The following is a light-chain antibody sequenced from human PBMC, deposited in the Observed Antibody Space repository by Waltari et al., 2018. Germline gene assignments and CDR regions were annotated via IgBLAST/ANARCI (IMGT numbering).Light chain of an antibody. J-gene: IGLJ7*01. Sequence: QSVLTQPPSVSAAPGQRVTISCPGGPSNIGNHYVSWYRQFPGTAPKLLIYEDSERPSGVPGRFSGSKSGTSATLDITGLQAGDEADYYCGTWDSSLSGAVFGGGTHLTVL. V-gene: IGLV1-51*02. CDR2: EDS. CDR3: GTWDSSLSGAV. CDR1: PSNIGNHY.